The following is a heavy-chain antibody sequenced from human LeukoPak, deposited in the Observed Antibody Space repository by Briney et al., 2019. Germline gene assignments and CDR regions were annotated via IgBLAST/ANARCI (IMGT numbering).Heavy chain of an antibody. CDR2: INGGGDAT. Sequence: PGRSLRLSCAASGFSFSNNAMSWVRQAPGKGLEWVSAINGGGDATEYADSVKGRFTISRDNSKKTLYLQMNSLRPEDTAVYYCARCTASCYANAFDVWGQGTLLTVSS. V-gene: IGHV3-23*01. D-gene: IGHD2-2*01. CDR3: ARCTASCYANAFDV. J-gene: IGHJ3*01. CDR1: GFSFSNNA.